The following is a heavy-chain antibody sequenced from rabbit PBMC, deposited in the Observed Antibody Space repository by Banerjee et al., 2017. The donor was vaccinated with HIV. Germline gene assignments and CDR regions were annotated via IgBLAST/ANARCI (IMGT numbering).Heavy chain of an antibody. J-gene: IGHJ4*01. CDR3: AREYNL. Sequence: QEQLEESGGGLVKPEGSLTLTCKASGFDLSSYYYMCWVRQAPGKGLEWIACINTSSGSTYYASWAKGRFTISKTSSTTVTLQMTSLTAADTATYFCAREYNLWGQGTLVTV. V-gene: IGHV1S45*01. CDR2: INTSSGST. CDR1: GFDLSSYYY.